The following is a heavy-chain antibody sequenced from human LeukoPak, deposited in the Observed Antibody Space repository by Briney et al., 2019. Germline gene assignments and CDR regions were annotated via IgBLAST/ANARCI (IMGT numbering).Heavy chain of an antibody. Sequence: SETLSLTCTVFGGPISSYYWSWIRQPAGKGLEWIGRIYTSGSTNYNPSLKSRVTMSVDTSKNQFSLKLSSVTAADTAVYYCARELRYSYGYRFDYWGQGTLVTVSS. CDR3: ARELRYSYGYRFDY. CDR1: GGPISSYY. D-gene: IGHD5-18*01. CDR2: IYTSGST. V-gene: IGHV4-4*07. J-gene: IGHJ4*02.